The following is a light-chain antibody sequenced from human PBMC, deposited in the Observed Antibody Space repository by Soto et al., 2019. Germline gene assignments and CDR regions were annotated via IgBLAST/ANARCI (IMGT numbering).Light chain of an antibody. Sequence: DLQMTQSPSSLSASVGDRVTITCRASQGVSNSLAWYQQKPGKVPKLLIYAASTLQSGVPSRFSGSGYGTDFTLTISSLQPEDVATYYCQKYDSAPWTFGQGTKVEIK. CDR2: AAS. J-gene: IGKJ1*01. V-gene: IGKV1-27*01. CDR1: QGVSNS. CDR3: QKYDSAPWT.